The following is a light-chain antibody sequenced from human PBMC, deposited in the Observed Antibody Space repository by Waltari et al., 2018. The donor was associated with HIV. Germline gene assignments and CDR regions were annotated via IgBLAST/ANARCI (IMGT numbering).Light chain of an antibody. CDR3: QSVDSTDTLEV. J-gene: IGLJ3*02. V-gene: IGLV3-25*03. CDR1: ALSKKF. Sequence: SYVLTQPPSLSVLPGQTARVTCSCDALSKKFVFWYQQKACQGPAVVIYKDTERPAEIPERFSGSSSGTTVTLTISGVQAEDEADYYCQSVDSTDTLEVFGGGTKLTVL. CDR2: KDT.